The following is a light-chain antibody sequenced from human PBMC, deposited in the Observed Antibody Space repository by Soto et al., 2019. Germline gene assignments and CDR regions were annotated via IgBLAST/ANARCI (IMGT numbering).Light chain of an antibody. CDR1: QSVSSN. J-gene: IGKJ1*01. Sequence: EIVMTQPPATLSVSPGERATLSCRASQSVSSNLAWYQQKPGQAPRLLIYGASNRATGIPDRFSGSGSGTDFTLTISRLEPEDFAVYYCQQYGGSGTFGQGTKVDIK. V-gene: IGKV3-20*01. CDR2: GAS. CDR3: QQYGGSGT.